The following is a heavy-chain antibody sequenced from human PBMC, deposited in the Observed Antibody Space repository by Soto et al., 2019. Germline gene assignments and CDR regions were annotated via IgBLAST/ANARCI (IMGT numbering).Heavy chain of an antibody. D-gene: IGHD1-26*01. J-gene: IGHJ4*02. CDR2: MSYDGSNE. CDR3: ANDGSHNFDC. CDR1: GFTFSHYA. Sequence: QVQLVESGGGVVQPGRSLRLSCAASGFTFSHYAMHWVRQAPGKGLEWVALMSYDGSNEYYADSVKGRFTISRDNSTNTLYLQMTSLRAEDTAVYYCANDGSHNFDCWGQGTLVTVSS. V-gene: IGHV3-30*18.